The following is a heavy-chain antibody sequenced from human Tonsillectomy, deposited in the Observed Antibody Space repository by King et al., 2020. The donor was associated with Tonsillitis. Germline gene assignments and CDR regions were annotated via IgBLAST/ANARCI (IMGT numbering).Heavy chain of an antibody. J-gene: IGHJ4*02. V-gene: IGHV4-39*01. CDR1: GGSVSSSLFY. CDR2: IYFGGIT. Sequence: QLQESGPGLVKPSETLSLSCTVSGGSVSSSLFYWGWIRQPPGKGLGWIGSIYFGGITYYNPSLSSRVTISEDSSKSQFSLKLRSVTAADSAVYYCATHTTTILYFDSWGRGTPVTVSS. D-gene: IGHD1-26*01. CDR3: ATHTTTILYFDS.